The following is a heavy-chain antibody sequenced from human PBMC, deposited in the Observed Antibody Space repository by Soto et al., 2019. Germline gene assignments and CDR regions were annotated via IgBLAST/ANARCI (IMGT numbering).Heavy chain of an antibody. Sequence: QVQLVQSGAEVKKPGSSVKVSCKASGGTFSSYAISWVRQAPGQGLEWMGGIIPIFGTANYAQKFQGRVRITADESTSTAYMELSSLRSEDPAVYYCARVKGNCSSPGCLAGGMDVWAKGPRSPSP. V-gene: IGHV1-69*01. CDR2: IIPIFGTA. CDR1: GGTFSSYA. D-gene: IGHD2-2*01. J-gene: IGHJ6*02. CDR3: ARVKGNCSSPGCLAGGMDV.